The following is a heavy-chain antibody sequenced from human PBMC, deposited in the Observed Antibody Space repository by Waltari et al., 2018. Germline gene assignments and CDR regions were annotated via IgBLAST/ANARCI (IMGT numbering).Heavy chain of an antibody. CDR1: CFPFVGFW. V-gene: IGHV3-7*03. D-gene: IGHD3-16*01. J-gene: IGHJ4*02. CDR2: IKRDGSIK. Sequence: EVRLVESGGGLVQPGGSMRLSCVAPCFPFVGFWLNWVRQAPGKGLEWVANIKRDGSIKFYVDSVKGRFTVSRDNAKNSMYLQMNSLRTEDTAIYYCARDSGGTGGTTPPDYWGQGTLVTVSS. CDR3: ARDSGGTGGTTPPDY.